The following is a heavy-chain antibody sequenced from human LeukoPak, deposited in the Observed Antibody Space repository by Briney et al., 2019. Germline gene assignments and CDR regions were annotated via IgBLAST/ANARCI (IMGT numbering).Heavy chain of an antibody. CDR1: GGSISSGSYY. Sequence: SQTLSLTCTVSGGSISSGSYYWSWIRQPAGKGLEWIGRIYTSGSTNYNPSLKSRVTISVDASKNQFSLKLSSVTAADTAVYYCARGDRDGLRGYFDYWGQGTLVTVSS. V-gene: IGHV4-61*02. D-gene: IGHD3-10*01. CDR3: ARGDRDGLRGYFDY. CDR2: IYTSGST. J-gene: IGHJ4*02.